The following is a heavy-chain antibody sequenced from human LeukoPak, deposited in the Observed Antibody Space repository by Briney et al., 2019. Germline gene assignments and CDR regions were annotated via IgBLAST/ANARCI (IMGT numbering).Heavy chain of an antibody. CDR3: ARAYCSSTSCYYYYYYYMDV. V-gene: IGHV4-38-2*02. CDR1: GYSISSGYY. Sequence: SETLSLTCTVSGYSISSGYYGGWIRQPPGKGLEWIGSIYHSGSTYYNPSLKSRVTISVDTSKNQFSLKLSSVTAADTAVYYCARAYCSSTSCYYYYYYYMDVWGKGTTVTVSS. J-gene: IGHJ6*03. D-gene: IGHD2-2*01. CDR2: IYHSGST.